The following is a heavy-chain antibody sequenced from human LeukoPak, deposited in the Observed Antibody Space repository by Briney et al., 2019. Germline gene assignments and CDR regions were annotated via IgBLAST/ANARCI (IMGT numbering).Heavy chain of an antibody. Sequence: PSETLSLTCAVYGGSFSGYYWSWIRQPPGKGLEWIGEINHSGSTNYNPSLKSRVTISVDTSKNQFSLKLSSVTAADTAVYYCAREGSYPAFDIWGRGTMVTVSS. CDR2: INHSGST. J-gene: IGHJ3*02. V-gene: IGHV4-34*01. CDR3: AREGSYPAFDI. D-gene: IGHD3-10*01. CDR1: GGSFSGYY.